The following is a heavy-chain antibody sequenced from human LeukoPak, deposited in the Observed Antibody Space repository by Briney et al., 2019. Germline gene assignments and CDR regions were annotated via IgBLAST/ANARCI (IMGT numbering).Heavy chain of an antibody. CDR3: ARAVVVIGAPRFDP. Sequence: KTSQTLSLTCTVSGGSISSGDYYWSWIRQPPGKGLECIGYISYSGSTNYNPSLNSRVTISVDTSKNQFSLKLSSVTAADTAVYSCARAVVVIGAPRFDPWGQGTLVTVSS. J-gene: IGHJ5*02. CDR1: GGSISSGDYY. V-gene: IGHV4-61*08. D-gene: IGHD2-15*01. CDR2: ISYSGST.